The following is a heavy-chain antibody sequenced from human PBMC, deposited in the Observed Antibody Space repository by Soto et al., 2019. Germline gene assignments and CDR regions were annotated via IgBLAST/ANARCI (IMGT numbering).Heavy chain of an antibody. CDR1: GGSISSSNYY. CDR2: IYYSGST. D-gene: IGHD3-10*01. V-gene: IGHV4-39*01. J-gene: IGHJ4*02. CDR3: ARRGSGSYSDY. Sequence: QLQLQESGPGLVKPSETLSLTCTVSGGSISSSNYYWGWIRQPPGKGLEWIGTIYYSGSTYYNPSLKSPVTLSVDTSKNQFSLKLSSVTAADTAVYYCARRGSGSYSDYWGQGTLVTVSS.